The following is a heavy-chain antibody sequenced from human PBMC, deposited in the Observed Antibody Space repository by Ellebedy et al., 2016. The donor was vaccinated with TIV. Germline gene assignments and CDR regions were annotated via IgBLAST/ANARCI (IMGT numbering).Heavy chain of an antibody. D-gene: IGHD3-9*01. CDR1: GFTFSSYA. V-gene: IGHV3-30*04. J-gene: IGHJ2*01. Sequence: GESLKISCAASGFTFSSYAMHWVRQAPGKGLEWVTVISYDGRNKYYADSVKGRFTISRDHSKNTLYLQINSLRAEDTAVYYCVKDVSVTGSLYDWYFDLWGRGTLVTVSS. CDR2: ISYDGRNK. CDR3: VKDVSVTGSLYDWYFDL.